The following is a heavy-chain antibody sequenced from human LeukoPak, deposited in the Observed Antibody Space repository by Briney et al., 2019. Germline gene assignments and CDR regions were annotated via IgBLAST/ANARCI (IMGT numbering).Heavy chain of an antibody. Sequence: PGGSLRLSCAASGFMFSSYWMSWVRQAPGKGLEWVANIKQDGSEKYYVDSLKGRFTISRDNAKNSLYLQMNSLRAEDTAVYYCARPGYCSGDTCYVAFDIWGQGTMVTVSS. J-gene: IGHJ3*02. CDR3: ARPGYCSGDTCYVAFDI. D-gene: IGHD2-15*01. V-gene: IGHV3-7*01. CDR2: IKQDGSEK. CDR1: GFMFSSYW.